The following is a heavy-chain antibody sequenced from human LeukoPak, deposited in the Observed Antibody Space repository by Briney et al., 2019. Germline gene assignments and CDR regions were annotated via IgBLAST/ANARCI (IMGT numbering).Heavy chain of an antibody. V-gene: IGHV4-31*02. J-gene: IGHJ4*02. D-gene: IGHD4-17*01. CDR2: IYYSGST. CDR3: ARGTYGDEGYFDY. Sequence: IGYIYYSGSTYYNPSLKSRVTISADTSKNQFSLKLSSVTAADTAVYYCARGTYGDEGYFDYWGQGTLVTVSS.